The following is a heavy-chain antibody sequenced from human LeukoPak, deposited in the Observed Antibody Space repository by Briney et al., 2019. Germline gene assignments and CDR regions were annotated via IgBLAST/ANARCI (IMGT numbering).Heavy chain of an antibody. J-gene: IGHJ3*01. V-gene: IGHV3-21*01. CDR1: GFMFSTNQ. CDR2: ISTSSNYR. CDR3: AREIEAFDL. Sequence: GGSLRLSCAASGFMFSTNQMNWVRQAPGKGLEWVASISTSSNYRYYADSVQGRFTISRDNAEKSLYLQMDSLRAEDTAVYYCAREIEAFDLWGQGTMVTVSS.